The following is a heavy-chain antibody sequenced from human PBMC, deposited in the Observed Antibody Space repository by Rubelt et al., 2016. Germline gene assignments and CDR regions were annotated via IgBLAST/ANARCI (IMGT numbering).Heavy chain of an antibody. CDR2: ISYRGIT. Sequence: QLQLQESGPGLVNPSETLSLTCSVSGGSISSSAYYWGCIPQPPGQGLAWLGSISYRGITYYNPSPNIRVTISVYTAKTQFSLSLNSVTSADTAVDYCARHGRWVVRDYYFDNWGQGTLVTVSS. CDR3: ARHGRWVVRDYYFDN. D-gene: IGHD3-22*01. J-gene: IGHJ4*02. CDR1: GGSISSSAYY. V-gene: IGHV4-39*01.